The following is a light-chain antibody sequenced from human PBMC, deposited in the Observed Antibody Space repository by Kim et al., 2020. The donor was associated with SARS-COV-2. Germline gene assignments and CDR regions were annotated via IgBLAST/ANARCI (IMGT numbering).Light chain of an antibody. Sequence: GQRITISCSGNNSNIGLNFVYWYPRLPGMAPKLLIYGDSQRPSGVPDRFSGSKSDTSASLAISSLQSADEGDYYCQTWDDTLHGPVFGGGTKVTVL. CDR2: GDS. J-gene: IGLJ3*02. CDR1: NSNIGLNF. V-gene: IGLV1-44*01. CDR3: QTWDDTLHGPV.